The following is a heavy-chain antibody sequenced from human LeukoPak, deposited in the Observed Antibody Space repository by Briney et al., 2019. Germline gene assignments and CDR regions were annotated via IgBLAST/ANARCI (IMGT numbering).Heavy chain of an antibody. D-gene: IGHD5-18*01. CDR1: GYTFTGYY. CDR3: ANNLDTAMFFAKDDY. CDR2: INPTSGGT. Sequence: ASVEVSCKASGYTFTGYYIHWVRQAPGQGLEWMGWINPTSGGTKYAQKFQGRVTMTRDTSISTAYMELSRLRSDDTAIYYCANNLDTAMFFAKDDYWGQGTLVTVSS. V-gene: IGHV1-2*02. J-gene: IGHJ4*02.